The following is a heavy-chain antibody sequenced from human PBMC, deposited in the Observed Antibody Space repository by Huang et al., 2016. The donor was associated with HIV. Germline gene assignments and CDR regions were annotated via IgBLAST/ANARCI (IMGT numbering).Heavy chain of an antibody. J-gene: IGHJ4*02. V-gene: IGHV1-2*02. CDR2: INPKRGGT. CDR3: ARDLSSSGYVDH. CDR1: GYIFASYY. D-gene: IGHD3-22*01. Sequence: QVQLVQSGAEVKNPGASVKVSCKASGYIFASYYIHWVRQAPGQGLEGMGWINPKRGGTNYGQKFLGRVTLTRDTSIGTAYMELSSLQFDDTAVYYCARDLSSSGYVDHWGQGTLVTVSS.